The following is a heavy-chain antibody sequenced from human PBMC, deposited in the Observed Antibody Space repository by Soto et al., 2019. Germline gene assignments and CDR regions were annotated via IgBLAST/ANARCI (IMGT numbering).Heavy chain of an antibody. Sequence: GGSLRLSCAASGFTFDDYTMHWVRQAPGKGLEWVSLISWDGGSTYYADFVKGRFTISRDNSKNSLYLQMNSLRTEDTALYYCAKDDTDDAFDLWGQGTLVTVSS. J-gene: IGHJ3*01. CDR2: ISWDGGST. V-gene: IGHV3-43*01. CDR3: AKDDTDDAFDL. CDR1: GFTFDDYT.